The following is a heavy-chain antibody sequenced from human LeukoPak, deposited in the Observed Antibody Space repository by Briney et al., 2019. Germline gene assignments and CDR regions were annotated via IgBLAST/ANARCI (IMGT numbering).Heavy chain of an antibody. J-gene: IGHJ4*02. Sequence: GGSLKLSCAASGFTFSSYWMSWVRQAPGKGLEWVANIKQDGSEKYYVDSVKGRFTISRDNAKNSLYLQMNSLRAEDTAVYYCARTYIVGATPFDYWGQGTLVTVSS. CDR3: ARTYIVGATPFDY. D-gene: IGHD1-26*01. CDR2: IKQDGSEK. V-gene: IGHV3-7*01. CDR1: GFTFSSYW.